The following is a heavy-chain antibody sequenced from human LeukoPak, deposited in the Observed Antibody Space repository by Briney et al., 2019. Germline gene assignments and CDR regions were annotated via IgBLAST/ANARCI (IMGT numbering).Heavy chain of an antibody. D-gene: IGHD4-11*01. CDR1: GFTFSSYG. CDR3: ARLYSRNTFDY. CDR2: IKQDESEK. Sequence: GGSLRLSCAASGFTFSSYGMSWVRQAPGKGLEWVANIKQDESEKYFVGSVKGRFTISRDNAKNSLYLQMNSLRAEYTAVYYCARLYSRNTFDYWGQGTLVTVSS. V-gene: IGHV3-7*01. J-gene: IGHJ4*02.